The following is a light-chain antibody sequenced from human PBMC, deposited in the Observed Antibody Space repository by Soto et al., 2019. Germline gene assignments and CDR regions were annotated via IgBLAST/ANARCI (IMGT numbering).Light chain of an antibody. CDR2: DAS. Sequence: DIQMTQSPSTLAASVGDRVTITCRASQSISSWLAWYQQKPGKAPKLLIYDASSLESGVPSRFSGSGSGTEFILTSSSLQPDDFATYYCQQYNSYWTFGQGTKVEVK. J-gene: IGKJ1*01. V-gene: IGKV1-5*01. CDR1: QSISSW. CDR3: QQYNSYWT.